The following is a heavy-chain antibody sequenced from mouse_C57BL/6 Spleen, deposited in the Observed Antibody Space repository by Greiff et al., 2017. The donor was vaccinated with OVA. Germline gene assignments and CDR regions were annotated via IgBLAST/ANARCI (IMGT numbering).Heavy chain of an antibody. Sequence: QVHVKQSGTELVKPGASVKLSCKASGYTFTSYWMHWVKQRPGQGLEWIGNINPSNGGTNYNEKFKSKATLTVDKSSSTAYMQLSSLTSEDSAVYYCAREGLYDGYMDYWGQGTSVTVSS. J-gene: IGHJ4*01. CDR1: GYTFTSYW. CDR3: AREGLYDGYMDY. V-gene: IGHV1-53*01. D-gene: IGHD2-3*01. CDR2: INPSNGGT.